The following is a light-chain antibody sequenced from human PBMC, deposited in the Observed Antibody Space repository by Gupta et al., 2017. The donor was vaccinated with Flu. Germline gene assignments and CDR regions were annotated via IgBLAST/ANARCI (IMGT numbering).Light chain of an antibody. Sequence: DIKMTQSPSSLSASVGDRVTITCQASQDIRNYLNWYQHKPGEAPKVLIYDASILQTGVPSRFSGSGSGTTFTLTITSLQPEDFATYYCQQYDNDWLSFGGGTKVEIK. V-gene: IGKV1-33*01. CDR1: QDIRNY. CDR3: QQYDNDWLS. CDR2: DAS. J-gene: IGKJ4*01.